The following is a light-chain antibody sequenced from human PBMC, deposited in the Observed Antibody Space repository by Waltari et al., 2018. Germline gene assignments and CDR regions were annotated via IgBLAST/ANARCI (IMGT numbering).Light chain of an antibody. J-gene: IGKJ4*01. CDR3: QQYYTYPLT. CDR2: DTS. Sequence: DIQMTQSPSSLSASVGDRVTITCRAGQGISNSLAWFQQRPGKAPKSLIYDTSSLQSGVPSKFSGSGFGTDFSLTISSLQPEDFATYYCQQYYTYPLTFGGGTKVEIK. CDR1: QGISNS. V-gene: IGKV1-16*02.